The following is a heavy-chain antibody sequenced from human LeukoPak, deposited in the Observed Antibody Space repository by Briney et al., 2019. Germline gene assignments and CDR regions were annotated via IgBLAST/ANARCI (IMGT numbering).Heavy chain of an antibody. V-gene: IGHV1-18*01. CDR2: ISAYSGHT. CDR1: GYTFTSYD. CDR3: ARSSGVRDWFDP. D-gene: IGHD6-6*01. Sequence: ASVKVSCKASGYTFTSYDITWLGQAPGQGLEWMGWISAYSGHTNYAQKLQGRVSMTTDTSTSTAYMDLRSLRSDDTAVYYCARSSGVRDWFDPWGQGTLVTVPS. J-gene: IGHJ5*02.